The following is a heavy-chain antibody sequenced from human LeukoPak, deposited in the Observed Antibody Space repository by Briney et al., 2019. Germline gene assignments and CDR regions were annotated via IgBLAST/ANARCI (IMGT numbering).Heavy chain of an antibody. CDR1: GGSISNYY. CDR3: ARGRSSTSLNYSYYYMDV. V-gene: IGHV4-59*01. CDR2: IYYSGST. D-gene: IGHD2-2*01. Sequence: SETLSLTCTVSGGSISNYYWSWIRQPPGKGLEWIGYIYYSGSTNYNPSLKSRVTISVDTSKNQFSLKLSSVTAADTAVYYCARGRSSTSLNYSYYYMDVWGKGTTVTVSS. J-gene: IGHJ6*03.